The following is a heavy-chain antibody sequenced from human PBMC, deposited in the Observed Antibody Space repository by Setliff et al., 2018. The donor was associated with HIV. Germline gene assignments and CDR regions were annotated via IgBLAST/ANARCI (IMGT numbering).Heavy chain of an antibody. D-gene: IGHD6-13*01. CDR1: GYSITNSMHY. CDR3: ASRPWGAAAGSRYGMDV. J-gene: IGHJ6*02. CDR2: IHYNDGKT. Sequence: PSETLSLTCTVSGYSITNSMHYWSWIRQPPGKGLEFIGSIHYNDGKTYYNAALRSRVAISADTSKNQFSLKLNSVTAADTAVYYCASRPWGAAAGSRYGMDVWGLGTTVTVSS. V-gene: IGHV4-39*01.